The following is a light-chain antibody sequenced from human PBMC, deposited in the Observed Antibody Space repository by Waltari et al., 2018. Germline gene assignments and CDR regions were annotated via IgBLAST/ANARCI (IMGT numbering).Light chain of an antibody. Sequence: QSVLTQPPSMSGAPGQRVTISCPGRSSNIGAGYDVPWYPRLPGAAPQVIIYDNNNRPSGVPDRFSGSKSGTSATLAITGLQAEDEADYYCQSYDTSLNAVFGGGTKLTVL. V-gene: IGLV1-40*01. CDR3: QSYDTSLNAV. CDR2: DNN. J-gene: IGLJ2*01. CDR1: SSNIGAGYD.